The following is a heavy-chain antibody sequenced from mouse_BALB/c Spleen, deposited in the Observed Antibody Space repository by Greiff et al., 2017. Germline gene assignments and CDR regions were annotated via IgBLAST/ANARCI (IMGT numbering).Heavy chain of an antibody. CDR1: GYTFTEYT. CDR2: INPNNGGT. D-gene: IGHD3-3*01. J-gene: IGHJ1*01. V-gene: IGHV1-18*01. CDR3: ARRALLPDYWYFDV. Sequence: EVKLVESGPELVKPGASVKISCKTSGYTFTEYTMHWVKQSHGKSLEWIGGINPNNGGTSYNQKFKGKATLTVDKSSSTAYMELRSLTSEDSAVYYCARRALLPDYWYFDVWGAGTTVTVSS.